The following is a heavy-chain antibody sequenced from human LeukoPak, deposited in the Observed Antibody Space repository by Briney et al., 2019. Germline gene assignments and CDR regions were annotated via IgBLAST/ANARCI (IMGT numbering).Heavy chain of an antibody. V-gene: IGHV3-9*01. D-gene: IGHD3-9*01. CDR2: ISWNSGSI. CDR3: ARGNILDY. Sequence: GRSLRLSCAASGFTFDDYAMHCVRQAPGKGLEWVSGISWNSGSIGYADSVKGRFTISRDNAKNSLYLQMNSLRAEDTALYYCARGNILDYWGQGTLVTVSS. J-gene: IGHJ4*02. CDR1: GFTFDDYA.